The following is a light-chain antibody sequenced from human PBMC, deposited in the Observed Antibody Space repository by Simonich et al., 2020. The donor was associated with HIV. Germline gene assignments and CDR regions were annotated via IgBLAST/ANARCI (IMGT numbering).Light chain of an antibody. J-gene: IGLJ2*01. CDR1: ALPKKY. CDR2: EDS. CDR3: YSTDSSGNHVV. V-gene: IGLV3-10*01. Sequence: SYELTQPPSVSVSPGQTARITCSGDALPKKYAFCYQQKSGQAPVLVIYEDSKRPSGIPERFSGSSSGTMATLTISGAQVEDEADYYCYSTDSSGNHVVFGGGTKVTVL.